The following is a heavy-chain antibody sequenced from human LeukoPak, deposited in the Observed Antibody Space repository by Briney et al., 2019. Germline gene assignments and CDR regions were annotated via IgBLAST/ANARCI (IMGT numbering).Heavy chain of an antibody. CDR1: GDSISSSSYY. V-gene: IGHV4-31*03. D-gene: IGHD2-15*01. CDR2: IYYSVST. Sequence: SQTLSLTCTVSGDSISSSSYYWSWIRQHPGKGLEWIGYIYYSVSTYYNPSLKSRITLSVDTSKNQFSLKLSSVTAADTAVYYCARVPCSGGSCYSYAIWFDPWGQGTLVTVSS. J-gene: IGHJ5*02. CDR3: ARVPCSGGSCYSYAIWFDP.